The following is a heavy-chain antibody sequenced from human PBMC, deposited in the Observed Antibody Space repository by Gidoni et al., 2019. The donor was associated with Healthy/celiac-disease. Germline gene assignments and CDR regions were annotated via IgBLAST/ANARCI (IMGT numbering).Heavy chain of an antibody. J-gene: IGHJ6*02. CDR3: ARRVTTYYYYYGMDV. Sequence: QLQLQESGPGLVKPSETLSLTCTVSGGSISSSSYYWGWIRQPPGKGLEWIGSIYYSGSTYYNPSLKSRVTISVDTSKNQFSLKLSSVTAADTAVYYCARRVTTYYYYYGMDVWGQGTTVTVSS. CDR1: GGSISSSSYY. V-gene: IGHV4-39*01. D-gene: IGHD3-10*01. CDR2: IYYSGST.